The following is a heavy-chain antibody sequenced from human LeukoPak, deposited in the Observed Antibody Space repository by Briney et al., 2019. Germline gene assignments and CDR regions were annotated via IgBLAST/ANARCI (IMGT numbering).Heavy chain of an antibody. CDR1: GFTFSSYW. V-gene: IGHV3-7*03. Sequence: TGGSLRLSCAASGFTFSSYWMSWVRQAPGKGLEWVANIKQDGSEKYYVDSVKGRFTISRDNAKNSLYLQMNSLRAEDTALYHCARDYYDSSGYSDSAFDIWGQGTMVTVSS. D-gene: IGHD3-22*01. CDR2: IKQDGSEK. CDR3: ARDYYDSSGYSDSAFDI. J-gene: IGHJ3*02.